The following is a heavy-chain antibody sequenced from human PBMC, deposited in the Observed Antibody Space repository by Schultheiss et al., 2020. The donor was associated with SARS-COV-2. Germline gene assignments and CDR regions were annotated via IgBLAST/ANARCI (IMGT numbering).Heavy chain of an antibody. Sequence: LRLSCAISGDSVSSNSAAWNWIRQSPSRGLEWLGRTYYRSKWYNDYAVSVKSRITINPDTSKNQFSLKLSSVTAADTAVYYCARQYGSFDYWGQGTLVTVSS. J-gene: IGHJ4*02. CDR2: TYYRSKWYN. CDR3: ARQYGSFDY. CDR1: GDSVSSNSAA. V-gene: IGHV6-1*01. D-gene: IGHD4-17*01.